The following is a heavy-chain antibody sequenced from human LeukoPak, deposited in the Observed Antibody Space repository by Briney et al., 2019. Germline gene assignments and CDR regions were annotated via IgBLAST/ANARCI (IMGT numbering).Heavy chain of an antibody. Sequence: SETLSLTCTVSGGSISSGDYYWSWIRQPPGKGLEWIGYIYYSGSTYYNPSLKSRVTISVVTSKNQFSLKLSSVTAADTAVYYCARDRYYDLFRYYYMDVWGKGTTVTVSS. CDR2: IYYSGST. J-gene: IGHJ6*03. CDR1: GGSISSGDYY. CDR3: ARDRYYDLFRYYYMDV. V-gene: IGHV4-30-4*08. D-gene: IGHD3-3*01.